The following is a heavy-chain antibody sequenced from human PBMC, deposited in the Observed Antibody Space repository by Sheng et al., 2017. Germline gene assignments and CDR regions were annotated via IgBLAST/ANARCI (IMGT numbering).Heavy chain of an antibody. D-gene: IGHD3-10*01. CDR2: IYYSGST. J-gene: IGHJ4*02. V-gene: IGHV4-39*07. CDR1: GGSISSSSYY. Sequence: QLQLQESGPGLVKPSEALSLTCTVSGGSISSSSYYWGWIRQPPGKGLEWIGSIYYSGSTYYNPSLKSRVTISVDTSKNQFSLKLSSVTAADTAVYYCASRCITMVRGVDYWGQGTLVTVSS. CDR3: ASRCITMVRGVDY.